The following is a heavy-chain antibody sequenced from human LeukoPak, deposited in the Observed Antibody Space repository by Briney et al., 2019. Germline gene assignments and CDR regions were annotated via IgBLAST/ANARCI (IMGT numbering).Heavy chain of an antibody. CDR3: ARGVRGSPPLVY. Sequence: GASVKVSCKASGYTFTGYYMHWVRQAPGQGLEWMGWINPNSGGTSYAQKFQGRVTMTRDTSISTAYMELSRLRSDDTAVYYCARGVRGSPPLVYWGQGTLVTVSS. V-gene: IGHV1-2*02. CDR2: INPNSGGT. D-gene: IGHD2-15*01. J-gene: IGHJ4*02. CDR1: GYTFTGYY.